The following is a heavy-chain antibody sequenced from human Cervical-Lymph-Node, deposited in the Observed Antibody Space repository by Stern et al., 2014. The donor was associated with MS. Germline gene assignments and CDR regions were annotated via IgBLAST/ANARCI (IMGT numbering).Heavy chain of an antibody. J-gene: IGHJ4*02. CDR3: ARDTSSPERSDW. Sequence: EMQLVESGGGVIQPGGSLRLSFTASGFTVSRDYMTWVRQAPGKGLEWVSLITNVGSTFYTDSVKGRFTISRDDSKNTVYLHMTSLRAEDTAMYYCARDTSSPERSDWWGQGTLVTVSS. D-gene: IGHD1-1*01. CDR1: GFTVSRDY. CDR2: ITNVGST. V-gene: IGHV3-53*01.